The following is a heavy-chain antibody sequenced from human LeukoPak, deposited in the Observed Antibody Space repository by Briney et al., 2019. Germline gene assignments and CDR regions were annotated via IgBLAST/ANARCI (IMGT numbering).Heavy chain of an antibody. V-gene: IGHV1-18*01. CDR3: ARGRSGSYYYYGMDV. J-gene: IGHJ6*02. CDR1: GYTFTSYG. CDR2: ISAYNGNT. D-gene: IGHD1-26*01. Sequence: GASVKVSFKASGYTFTSYGISWVRQAPGQGLEWMGWISAYNGNTNYAQKLQGRVTMTIDTSTSTAYMELRSLRSDDTAVYYCARGRSGSYYYYGMDVWGQGTTVTVSS.